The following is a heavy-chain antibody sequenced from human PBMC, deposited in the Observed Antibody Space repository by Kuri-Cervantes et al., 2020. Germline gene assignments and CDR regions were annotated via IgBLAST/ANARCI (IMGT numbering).Heavy chain of an antibody. CDR3: ASLHDYGKNDY. J-gene: IGHJ4*02. CDR1: GGSISSYY. D-gene: IGHD4-17*01. Sequence: SETLSLTCTVSGGSISSYYWSWIRQPPGKGLEWIGEIHHSGSTYYNPSLKSRITMSVDTSKNQFYLKLSSVTAADTAVYYCASLHDYGKNDYWGQGTLVTVSS. V-gene: IGHV4-34*10. CDR2: IHHSGST.